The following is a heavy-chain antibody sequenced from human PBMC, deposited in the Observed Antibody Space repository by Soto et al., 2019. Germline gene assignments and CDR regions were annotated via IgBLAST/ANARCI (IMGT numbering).Heavy chain of an antibody. CDR2: ISGSGGST. D-gene: IGHD6-19*01. CDR1: GFTFSSYA. CDR3: AKALVSGWTLDY. V-gene: IGHV3-23*01. J-gene: IGHJ4*02. Sequence: EVQLLESGGGLVQPGGSLRLSCAASGFTFSSYAMSWVRKAPGKGLEWVSAISGSGGSTYYADSVKGRFTISRDNSKNTLYLQMNSLRAEDTAVYYCAKALVSGWTLDYWGQGTLVTVSS.